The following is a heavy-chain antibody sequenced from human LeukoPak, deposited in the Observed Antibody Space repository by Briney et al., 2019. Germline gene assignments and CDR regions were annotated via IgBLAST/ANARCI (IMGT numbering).Heavy chain of an antibody. J-gene: IGHJ3*02. CDR1: GFTFSSYA. CDR3: ARDRAPERWLQLDAFDI. D-gene: IGHD5-12*01. CDR2: IYYSGST. Sequence: LRLSCAASGFTFSSYAMSWIRQHPGKGLEWIGYIYYSGSTYYNPSLKSRVTISVDTSKNQFSLKLSSVTAADTAVYYCARDRAPERWLQLDAFDIWGQGTMVTVSS. V-gene: IGHV4-31*02.